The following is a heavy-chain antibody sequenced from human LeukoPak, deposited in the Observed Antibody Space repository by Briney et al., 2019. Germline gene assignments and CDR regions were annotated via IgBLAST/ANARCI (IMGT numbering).Heavy chain of an antibody. J-gene: IGHJ4*02. D-gene: IGHD4-17*01. CDR1: GGSISSYY. CDR2: IHYSGST. CDR3: ARRYGDYDPYFDN. V-gene: IGHV4-59*01. Sequence: SETLSLTCTVSGGSISSYYWIWIRQPPGRGLEWIRYIHYSGSTNYNPSLKSRVTISVGTSKNQFSLMLSSVTAADTAVYYCARRYGDYDPYFDNWGQGTLVTVSS.